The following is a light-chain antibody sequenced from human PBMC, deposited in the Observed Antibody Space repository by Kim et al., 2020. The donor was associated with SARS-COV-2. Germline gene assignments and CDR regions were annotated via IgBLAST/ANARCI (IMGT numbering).Light chain of an antibody. J-gene: IGLJ3*02. CDR2: RTS. Sequence: PGGTVTLTFASSTGAVTSAHNANWFQQKPGQAPRSLIHRTSNRHSWTPARFSGSLLGDKAALTLSRVQPEDEADYYCLLNYGGPWVFGGGTQLTVL. CDR1: TGAVTSAHN. CDR3: LLNYGGPWV. V-gene: IGLV7-43*01.